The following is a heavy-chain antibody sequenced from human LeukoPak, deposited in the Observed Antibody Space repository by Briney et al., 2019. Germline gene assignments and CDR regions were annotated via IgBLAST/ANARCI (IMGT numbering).Heavy chain of an antibody. V-gene: IGHV3-48*03. J-gene: IGHJ3*02. CDR3: ARDPRVLLWFGEDAFDI. D-gene: IGHD3-10*01. CDR2: ISSSGSTI. Sequence: PGGSLRLSCAASGFTFSSYEMNWVRQAPGKGLEWVSYISSSGSTIYYADSVKGRFTISRDNAKNSLYLQMNSLRAEDTAVYYCARDPRVLLWFGEDAFDIWGQGTMVTVSS. CDR1: GFTFSSYE.